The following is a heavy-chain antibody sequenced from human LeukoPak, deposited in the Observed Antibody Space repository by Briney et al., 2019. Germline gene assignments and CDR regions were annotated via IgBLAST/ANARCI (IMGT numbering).Heavy chain of an antibody. CDR2: IYTSGST. CDR3: ARDRRGYCSSTSCYDPSWFDP. Sequence: SETLSLTCTVSGGSISSYYWSWIRQPAGKGLEWIGRIYTSGSTNYNPSLKSRVTMSVDTSKNQFSLKLSSVTAADTAVYYCARDRRGYCSSTSCYDPSWFDPWGQGTLVTVSS. V-gene: IGHV4-4*07. CDR1: GGSISSYY. J-gene: IGHJ5*02. D-gene: IGHD2-2*03.